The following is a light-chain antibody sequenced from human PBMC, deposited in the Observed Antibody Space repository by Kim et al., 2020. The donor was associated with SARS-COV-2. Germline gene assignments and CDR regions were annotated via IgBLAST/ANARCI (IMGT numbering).Light chain of an antibody. J-gene: IGKJ5*01. V-gene: IGKV3-11*01. CDR1: HSVNNY. CDR3: QRSSWPIT. Sequence: SLSPNEMATLSCRASHSVNNYLAWYQQRPGQAPRHLIYDVSNRATGIPARFNGSGSGTDFTLTISSLEPEDLAVYYCQRSSWPITYGQGTRLEIK. CDR2: DVS.